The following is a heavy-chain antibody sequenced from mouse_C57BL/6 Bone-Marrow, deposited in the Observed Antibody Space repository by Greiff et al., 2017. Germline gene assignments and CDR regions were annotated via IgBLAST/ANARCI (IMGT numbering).Heavy chain of an antibody. Sequence: EVQLQESGAELVRPGASVKLSCTASGFNFTDYYMHWVKQRPEQGLEWIGWIDPENGDTEYASKFQGKATITADTSSNTAYLQLSSLTSEDTAVYYCTTGYDYDGAWFAYWGQGTLVTVSA. CDR3: TTGYDYDGAWFAY. V-gene: IGHV14-4*01. CDR1: GFNFTDYY. CDR2: IDPENGDT. D-gene: IGHD2-4*01. J-gene: IGHJ3*01.